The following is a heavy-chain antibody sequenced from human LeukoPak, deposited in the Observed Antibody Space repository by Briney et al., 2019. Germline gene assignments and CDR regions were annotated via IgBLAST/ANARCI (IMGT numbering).Heavy chain of an antibody. J-gene: IGHJ3*02. V-gene: IGHV4-31*03. CDR3: ARGFGSGSYYLKGSDAFDI. CDR1: GGSISSGGYY. CDR2: IFYSGST. D-gene: IGHD3-10*01. Sequence: SETLSLTCTVSGGSISSGGYYWSWIRKHPGTGLEWIGHIFYSGSTYYNPSLKSRVSISVDTSKNQLSLKLSSVSAADTAVYYCARGFGSGSYYLKGSDAFDIWGQGTMVTVSS.